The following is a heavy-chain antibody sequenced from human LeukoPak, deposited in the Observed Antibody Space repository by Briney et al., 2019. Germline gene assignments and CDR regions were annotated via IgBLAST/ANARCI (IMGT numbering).Heavy chain of an antibody. CDR3: ASGRTDIVVVPATLRNYYFDY. CDR2: IVPISGTA. D-gene: IGHD2-2*01. J-gene: IGHJ4*02. CDR1: GGAFSSYD. Sequence: SVKVSSKASGGAFSSYDISWVRQAPGQGLEWMGGIVPISGTANYSQKFQGRVTITADKPTNTAYMELSSLRSEDTAVYYCASGRTDIVVVPATLRNYYFDYWGQGTLVTVSS. V-gene: IGHV1-69*06.